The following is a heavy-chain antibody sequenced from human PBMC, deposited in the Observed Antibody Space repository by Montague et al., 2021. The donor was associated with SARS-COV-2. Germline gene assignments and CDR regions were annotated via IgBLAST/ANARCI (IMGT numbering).Heavy chain of an antibody. V-gene: IGHV4-34*01. Sequence: SETLSLTCAVYGGSFSGYYCCWIRQPPGTGLEWIGDINHSGSTNYNPSLHSRVTISVDTSTNQFSLKLSSVTAADTAVYYCARGHYSSSWYGIRYYFDYWGQGTLVTVSS. J-gene: IGHJ4*02. CDR1: GGSFSGYY. D-gene: IGHD6-13*01. CDR3: ARGHYSSSWYGIRYYFDY. CDR2: INHSGST.